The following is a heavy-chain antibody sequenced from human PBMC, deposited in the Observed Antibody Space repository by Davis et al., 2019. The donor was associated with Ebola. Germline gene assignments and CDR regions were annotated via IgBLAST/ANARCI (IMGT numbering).Heavy chain of an antibody. CDR1: GGSFSGYY. Sequence: SETLSLTCAVYGGSFSGYYWSWIRQPPGKGLEWIGEINHSGSTNYNPSLKSRVTISVDTSKNQFSLNLSSVTAADTAVYYCARMPTVTADHWYFDLWGRGTLVTVSS. CDR3: ARMPTVTADHWYFDL. CDR2: INHSGST. J-gene: IGHJ2*01. D-gene: IGHD4-17*01. V-gene: IGHV4-34*01.